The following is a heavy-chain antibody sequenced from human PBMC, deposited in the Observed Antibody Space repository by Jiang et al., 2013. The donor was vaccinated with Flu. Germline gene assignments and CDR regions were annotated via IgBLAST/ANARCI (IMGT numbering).Heavy chain of an antibody. CDR3: VRGPPAYHYFGMDV. V-gene: IGHV6-1*01. Sequence: QTLSLTCAISGDSIASNSAAWHWIRQSPSRGLEWVARIYYRSQWYNDFAVSVKSRISINPDTSKNQFSLQLSSVTPEDAAVYYCVRGPPAYHYFGMDVWGQGTTVTVSS. CDR1: GDSIASNSAA. CDR2: IYYRSQWYN. J-gene: IGHJ6*02.